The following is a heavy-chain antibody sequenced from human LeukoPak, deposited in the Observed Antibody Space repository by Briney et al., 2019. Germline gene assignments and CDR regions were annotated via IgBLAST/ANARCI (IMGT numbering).Heavy chain of an antibody. CDR2: IYYSGST. J-gene: IGHJ6*03. D-gene: IGHD6-6*01. CDR1: GGSISSYY. Sequence: SETLSLTCTASGGSISSYYWSWIRQPPGKGLEWIGYIYYSGSTNYNPSLKSRVTISVDTSKNQFSLKLSSETAADTAVYYCARVTSEYSSLQYYYYYYMDVWGKGTTVTVSS. CDR3: ARVTSEYSSLQYYYYYYMDV. V-gene: IGHV4-59*01.